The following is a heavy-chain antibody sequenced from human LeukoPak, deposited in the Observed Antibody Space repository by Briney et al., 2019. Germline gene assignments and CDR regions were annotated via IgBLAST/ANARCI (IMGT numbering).Heavy chain of an antibody. D-gene: IGHD3-22*01. Sequence: ASVKVSCKASGYTFTSYGISWVRQAPGQGLEWMGWISAYNGNTNYAQKFQGRVTITRNTSISTAYMELTRLRSDDTAVYYCARGETGRDSSGYFGYWGQGTLVTVSS. J-gene: IGHJ4*02. CDR1: GYTFTSYG. V-gene: IGHV1-18*01. CDR2: ISAYNGNT. CDR3: ARGETGRDSSGYFGY.